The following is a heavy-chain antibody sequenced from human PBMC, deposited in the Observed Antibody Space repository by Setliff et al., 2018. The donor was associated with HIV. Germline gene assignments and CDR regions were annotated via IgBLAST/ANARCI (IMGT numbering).Heavy chain of an antibody. Sequence: SETLSLTCSVSGGSISSYSYYWGWIRQAPGKGLEWIGEIHPSGNTYYNPSLKSRVTISVDTSKNQFSLKLSSVTAADTAVYYCARGAELLWFGELHNIPYFDYWGQGTLVTVSS. CDR3: ARGAELLWFGELHNIPYFDY. J-gene: IGHJ4*02. D-gene: IGHD3-10*01. CDR1: GGSISSYSYY. V-gene: IGHV4-39*07. CDR2: IHPSGNT.